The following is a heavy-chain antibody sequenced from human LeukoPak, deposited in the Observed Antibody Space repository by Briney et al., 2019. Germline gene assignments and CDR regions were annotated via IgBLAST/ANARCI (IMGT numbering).Heavy chain of an antibody. J-gene: IGHJ5*02. CDR1: GFDLSTYE. V-gene: IGHV3-48*03. Sequence: GGSLRLSCAASGFDLSTYEMNWVRQAPGKGLEWIADITISGHTRNYADSVKGRFTISRDNARTSLYLQMNSLRVEDTGVYYCARGDPHADLWGQGTLVTVSS. CDR2: ITISGHTR. CDR3: ARGDPHADL.